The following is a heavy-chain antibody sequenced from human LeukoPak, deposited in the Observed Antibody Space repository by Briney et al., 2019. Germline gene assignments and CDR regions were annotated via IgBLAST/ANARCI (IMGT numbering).Heavy chain of an antibody. V-gene: IGHV4-59*08. CDR2: IYYSGST. D-gene: IGHD2/OR15-2a*01. Sequence: SETLSLTCTVSGGPISSYYWSWIRQPPGKGLEWIGYIYYSGSTNYNPSLKSRVTISVDTSKNQISLKLSSVTAADTAVYYCARQVVIIPSSRGGPWFDPWGQGTLVAVSS. CDR1: GGPISSYY. J-gene: IGHJ5*01. CDR3: ARQVVIIPSSRGGPWFDP.